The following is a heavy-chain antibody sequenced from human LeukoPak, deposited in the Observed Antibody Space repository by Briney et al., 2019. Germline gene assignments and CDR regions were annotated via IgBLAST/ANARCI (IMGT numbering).Heavy chain of an antibody. V-gene: IGHV3-30*18. J-gene: IGHJ4*02. CDR1: GFTFSSYG. D-gene: IGHD6-19*01. CDR3: AKARFKRAVAGASVDY. Sequence: GGSLRLSCAASGFTFSSYGMHWVRQAPGKGLEWVAVISYDGSNKYYADSVKGRFTISRDNSKNTLYLQMNSLRAEDTAVYYCAKARFKRAVAGASVDYWGQGTLVTVSS. CDR2: ISYDGSNK.